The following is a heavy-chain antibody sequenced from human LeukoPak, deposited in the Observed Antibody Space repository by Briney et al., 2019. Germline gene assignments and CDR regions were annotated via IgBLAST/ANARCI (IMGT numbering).Heavy chain of an antibody. CDR3: ARGGYSFDY. J-gene: IGHJ4*02. Sequence: GGSLRLSCAASGFSLSGYWMTWVRQAPGKGLEWVARLHADGVEQNYVDSVTGRFTMSRDNAKNSLDLQMNSLRVEDTAVYYCARGGYSFDYLGQGTLVDVSS. CDR1: GFSLSGYW. V-gene: IGHV3-7*01. CDR2: LHADGVEQ. D-gene: IGHD5-18*01.